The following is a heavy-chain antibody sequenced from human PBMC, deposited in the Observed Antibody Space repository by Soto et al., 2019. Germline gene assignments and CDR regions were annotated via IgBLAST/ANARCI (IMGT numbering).Heavy chain of an antibody. D-gene: IGHD6-13*01. CDR2: INWNSGSI. Sequence: GGSLRLSCAASGFTFDYYAMHWVRQVPGKGLEWVSGINWNSGSIGYADSVKGRFAISRDNAKNSLHLQMNSLRAEDTAFYYCVKDESINWYSGHFRHWGQGTLVTVSS. J-gene: IGHJ1*01. V-gene: IGHV3-9*01. CDR1: GFTFDYYA. CDR3: VKDESINWYSGHFRH.